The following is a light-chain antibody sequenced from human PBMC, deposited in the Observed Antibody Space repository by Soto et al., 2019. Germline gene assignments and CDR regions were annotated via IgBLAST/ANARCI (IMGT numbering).Light chain of an antibody. CDR2: DAS. J-gene: IGKJ2*01. V-gene: IGKV1-5*01. Sequence: DIQMNQSTSTLSASVGDRVTITCRVSQSISSWLAWYQQKPGKAPKLLVYDASSLESGVPSRFNGSGSEKEFTLTDSSPQPDHFATYYCQQYNSHSTFGQGTKLEIK. CDR3: QQYNSHST. CDR1: QSISSW.